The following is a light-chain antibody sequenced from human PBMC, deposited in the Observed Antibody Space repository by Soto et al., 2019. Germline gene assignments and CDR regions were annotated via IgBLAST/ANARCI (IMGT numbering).Light chain of an antibody. J-gene: IGKJ4*01. CDR1: QSVGTW. CDR3: QQYYVYPLT. V-gene: IGKV1-5*01. Sequence: DVQMTQSPSTLSASIGDRVFITCRASQSVGTWLAWYQQKPGKAPDLLIYDASNWESGVPSRFSVSGSGTEFTLTINGLQPADFATYYCQQYYVYPLTFGGGTKVEIE. CDR2: DAS.